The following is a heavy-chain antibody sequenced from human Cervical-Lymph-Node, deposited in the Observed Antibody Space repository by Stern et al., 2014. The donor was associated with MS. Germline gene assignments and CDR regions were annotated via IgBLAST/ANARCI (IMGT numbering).Heavy chain of an antibody. CDR2: ISGSGGST. CDR1: GFTFSSYA. CDR3: AKGHYSYGSIFDAFDI. V-gene: IGHV3-23*04. Sequence: EVQLEESGGGLVQPGGSLRLSCAASGFTFSSYAMSWVRQAPGKGLEWVSAISGSGGSTYYADSVKGRFTISRDNSKNTLYLQMNSLRAEDTAVYYCAKGHYSYGSIFDAFDIWGQGTMVTVSS. J-gene: IGHJ3*02. D-gene: IGHD5-18*01.